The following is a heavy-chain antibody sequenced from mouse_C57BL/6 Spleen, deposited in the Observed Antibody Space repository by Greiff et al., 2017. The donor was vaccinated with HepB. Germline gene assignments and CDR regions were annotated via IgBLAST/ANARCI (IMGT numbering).Heavy chain of an antibody. CDR1: GYTFTNYW. CDR3: ARVGNYSNYFDY. Sequence: QVQLKQSGAELVRPGTSVKMSCKASGYTFTNYWIGWAKQRPGHGLEWIGDIYPGGGYTNYNEKFKGKATLTADKSSSTAYMQFSSLTSEDSAIYYCARVGNYSNYFDYWGQGTTLTVSS. D-gene: IGHD2-5*01. V-gene: IGHV1-63*01. CDR2: IYPGGGYT. J-gene: IGHJ2*01.